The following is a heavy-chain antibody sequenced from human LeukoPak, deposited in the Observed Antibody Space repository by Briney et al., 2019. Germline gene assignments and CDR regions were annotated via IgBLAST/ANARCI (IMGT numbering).Heavy chain of an antibody. CDR1: GGSINSYY. CDR3: ARDTGYYYGSGTYLYYFDY. V-gene: IGHV4-4*07. J-gene: IGHJ4*02. Sequence: PSETLSLTCTVSGGSINSYYWSWIQQPAGKGLEWIGRIYTSGSTNYNPSLKSRVTMSVDTSKNHFSLKLSSVTAADTAVYYCARDTGYYYGSGTYLYYFDYWGQGTLVTVSS. D-gene: IGHD3-10*01. CDR2: IYTSGST.